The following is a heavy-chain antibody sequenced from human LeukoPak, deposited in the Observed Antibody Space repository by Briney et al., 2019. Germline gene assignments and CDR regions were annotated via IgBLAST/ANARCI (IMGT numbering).Heavy chain of an antibody. CDR1: GFTFTNAW. D-gene: IGHD1-26*01. Sequence: RGSLRLSCAASGFTFTNAWMSWVRQAPGKGLEWVSVIYSGGSTYYADSVKGRFTISRDNSKNTLYLQMNSLRAEDTAVYYCARDSRSIVGATHDYWGQGTLVTVSS. J-gene: IGHJ4*02. CDR2: IYSGGST. V-gene: IGHV3-66*01. CDR3: ARDSRSIVGATHDY.